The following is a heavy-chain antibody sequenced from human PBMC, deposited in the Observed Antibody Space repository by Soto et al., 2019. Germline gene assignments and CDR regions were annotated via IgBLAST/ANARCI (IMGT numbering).Heavy chain of an antibody. V-gene: IGHV4-34*01. CDR2: INHSGSS. Sequence: VQLQQWGAGLLKPSETLSLTCAVYGGSFSGYYWSWIRQPPGKGLEWIGEINHSGSSNYNPSLKSRVTISVDTSKNQFSLKLNSVTAADTAVYYCARESIATRPVDYWGQGTLVTVSS. J-gene: IGHJ4*02. D-gene: IGHD6-6*01. CDR1: GGSFSGYY. CDR3: ARESIATRPVDY.